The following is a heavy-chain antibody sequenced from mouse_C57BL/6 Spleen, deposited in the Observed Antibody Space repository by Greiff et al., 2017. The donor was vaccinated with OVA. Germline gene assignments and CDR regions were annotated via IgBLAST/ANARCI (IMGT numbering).Heavy chain of an antibody. J-gene: IGHJ3*01. V-gene: IGHV1-54*01. D-gene: IGHD2-12*01. CDR3: ARWDSNDGSFAY. CDR2: INPGSGGT. Sequence: VQLQQSGAELVRPGTSVKVSCKASGYAFTNYLIEWVKQRPGQGLEWIGVINPGSGGTNYNEKFKGKATLTADKSSSTAYMQLSSLTSEDSAVYCGARWDSNDGSFAYWGQGTLVTVSA. CDR1: GYAFTNYL.